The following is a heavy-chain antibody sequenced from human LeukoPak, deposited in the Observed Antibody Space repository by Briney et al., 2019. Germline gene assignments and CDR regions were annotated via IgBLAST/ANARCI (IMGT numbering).Heavy chain of an antibody. CDR2: INHSGST. V-gene: IGHV4-34*01. D-gene: IGHD3-3*01. Sequence: PSETLSLTCAVYGGSFSGYYWSWIRQPPGKGLEWIGEINHSGSTNYNPSLKSRVTISVDTSKNQFSLKLSSVTAADTAVYYCARGGGGSLRLWGQGTLVTVSS. J-gene: IGHJ4*02. CDR1: GGSFSGYY. CDR3: ARGGGGSLRL.